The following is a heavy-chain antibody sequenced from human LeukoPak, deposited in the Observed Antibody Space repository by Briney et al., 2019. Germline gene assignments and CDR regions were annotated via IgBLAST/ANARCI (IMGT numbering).Heavy chain of an antibody. V-gene: IGHV1-8*01. CDR1: GYTFTSYD. CDR2: MNPNSGNT. J-gene: IGHJ4*02. Sequence: GASVKVSCKASGYTFTSYDINWVRQATGQGLEWMGWMNPNSGNTGYAQKLQGRVTMTTDTSTSTAYMELRSLRSDDTAVYYCARVVVVPAAIDWVDYFDYWGQGTLVTVSS. D-gene: IGHD2-2*02. CDR3: ARVVVVPAAIDWVDYFDY.